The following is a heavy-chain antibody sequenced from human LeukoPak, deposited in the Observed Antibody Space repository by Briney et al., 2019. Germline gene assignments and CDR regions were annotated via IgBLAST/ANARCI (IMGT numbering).Heavy chain of an antibody. CDR1: GFIFSSYS. J-gene: IGHJ3*02. Sequence: GGSLRLSCAVSGFIFSSYSMNWVRQAPGKGLEWVSYISRSTSSIYYADSVRGRFTISRDNAKNSLYLQMNSLRAEDTAVYYCARDREGATYKDDAFDIWGQGTMVTVSS. V-gene: IGHV3-48*04. CDR2: ISRSTSSI. D-gene: IGHD1-26*01. CDR3: ARDREGATYKDDAFDI.